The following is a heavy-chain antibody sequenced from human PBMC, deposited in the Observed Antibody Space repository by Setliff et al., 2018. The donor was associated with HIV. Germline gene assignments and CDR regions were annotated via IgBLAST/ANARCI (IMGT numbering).Heavy chain of an antibody. J-gene: IGHJ4*02. V-gene: IGHV3-9*01. D-gene: IGHD4-17*01. CDR3: ARDKDEDYGSTSFDY. CDR1: GFAFDDYA. Sequence: SLRLSCTASGFAFDDYAMHWVRQAPGKGLEWVSGISWNSGSIGYADSVKGRFTISRTNAKNSLSLQMKSLRPEDTAVYYCARDKDEDYGSTSFDYWGQGILVTVSS. CDR2: ISWNSGSI.